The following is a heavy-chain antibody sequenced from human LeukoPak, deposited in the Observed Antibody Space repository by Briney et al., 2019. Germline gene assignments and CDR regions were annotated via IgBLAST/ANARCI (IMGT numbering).Heavy chain of an antibody. CDR3: AKAYDSSGYYPYYFDY. V-gene: IGHV3-23*01. D-gene: IGHD3-22*01. CDR1: GFTFSSYA. Sequence: PGGSLRLSCVASGFTFSSYAMSWVRQAPGKGLEWVSAISGSGGSTYYADSVKGRFTISRDNSKNTLYLQMNSLRAEDTAIYYCAKAYDSSGYYPYYFDYWGQGTLVTVSS. CDR2: ISGSGGST. J-gene: IGHJ4*02.